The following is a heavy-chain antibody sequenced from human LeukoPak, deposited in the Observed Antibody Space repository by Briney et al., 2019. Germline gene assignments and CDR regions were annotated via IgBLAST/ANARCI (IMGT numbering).Heavy chain of an antibody. Sequence: GGSLRLSCAASGFTFSSYWMSWVRQAPGKGLEWVANIKQDGSEKYYVDSVKGRFTISRDNAKNSLYLQMNSLRAEDTAVYYCARVAVIYYYYMEVWGEGTTVTVSS. J-gene: IGHJ6*03. CDR3: ARVAVIYYYYMEV. V-gene: IGHV3-7*01. CDR1: GFTFSSYW. CDR2: IKQDGSEK. D-gene: IGHD2/OR15-2a*01.